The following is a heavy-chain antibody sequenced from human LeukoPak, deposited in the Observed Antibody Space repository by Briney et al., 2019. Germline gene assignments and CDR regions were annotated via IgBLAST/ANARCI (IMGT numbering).Heavy chain of an antibody. J-gene: IGHJ3*02. D-gene: IGHD6-19*01. CDR1: GASISSSDYY. V-gene: IGHV4-39*01. Sequence: SETLSLTCTVSGASISSSDYYWGWIRQPPGKGLEWIGSLYSGGLTYFNPSLKSRVTISVDTSKNQFSLKVTSVTAADTAVYSCASGGYSSGWYGSFDIWGQWTVVTVSS. CDR3: ASGGYSSGWYGSFDI. CDR2: LYSGGLT.